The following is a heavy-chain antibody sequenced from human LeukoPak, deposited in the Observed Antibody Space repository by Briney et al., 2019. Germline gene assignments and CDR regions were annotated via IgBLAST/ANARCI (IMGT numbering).Heavy chain of an antibody. CDR1: GGSFSGYY. CDR3: ARRPITMVRGARKPCYYYGMDV. CDR2: INHSGST. J-gene: IGHJ6*04. D-gene: IGHD3-10*01. Sequence: SETLSLTCAVYGGSFSGYYWSWIRQPPGKGLEWIGEINHSGSTNYNPSLKSRVTISVDTSKNQFSLKLSSVTAADTAVYYCARRPITMVRGARKPCYYYGMDVWGKGTTVTVSS. V-gene: IGHV4-34*01.